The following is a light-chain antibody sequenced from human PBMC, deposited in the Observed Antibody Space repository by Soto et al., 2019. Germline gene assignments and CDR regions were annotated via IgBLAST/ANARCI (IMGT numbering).Light chain of an antibody. CDR1: QSVSSSY. V-gene: IGKV3-20*01. CDR2: GAS. CDR3: QQYGRSPPYT. Sequence: EIVLTQSPGTLSLSPGEIATLSCRASQSVSSSYLAWYQQKPGQAPRLLIYGASNRATRIPDRFSASGSGTDFTLTISRLVPEDFAVYYCQQYGRSPPYTFGQGTELEIK. J-gene: IGKJ2*01.